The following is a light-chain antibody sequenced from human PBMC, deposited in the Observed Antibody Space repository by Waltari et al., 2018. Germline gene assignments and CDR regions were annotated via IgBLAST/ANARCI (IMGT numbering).Light chain of an antibody. CDR1: SSDVGNYNL. J-gene: IGLJ3*02. CDR2: DDN. V-gene: IGLV2-23*01. Sequence: QSALTQPASVSGSPGQSITISCTGTSSDVGNYNLVSWYQQYPGKAPKVMIYDDNRRPSGVSDRFSRSKSGNTASLTISGVQAEDEADYYCCSYAGSYTWVFGGGTKLTGL. CDR3: CSYAGSYTWV.